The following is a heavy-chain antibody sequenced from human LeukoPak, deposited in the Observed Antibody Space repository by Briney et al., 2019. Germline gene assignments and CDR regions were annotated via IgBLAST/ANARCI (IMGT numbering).Heavy chain of an antibody. D-gene: IGHD5-24*01. J-gene: IGHJ3*02. Sequence: TSETLSLTCTVSGDSISGYYWSWIRQPPGKGLEWIGYIYYSGGTNYNPSLKSRVTISVDTSKNQFSLKLSSVTAADTAVYYCASRRRDGYNLGAFDIWGQGTMVTVSS. CDR2: IYYSGGT. CDR3: ASRRRDGYNLGAFDI. CDR1: GDSISGYY. V-gene: IGHV4-59*08.